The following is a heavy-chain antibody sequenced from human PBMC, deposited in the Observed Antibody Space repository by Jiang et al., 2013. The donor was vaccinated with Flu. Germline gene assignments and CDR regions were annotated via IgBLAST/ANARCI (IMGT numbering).Heavy chain of an antibody. Sequence: PGLVKPSETLSLTCSVSGGSIGNYYWNWIRQPPGKGLEWIGYIYYSGSTNYNPSLKSRVTISVDTSKNQFSLKLSSVTAADTVVYYCARSTALGIAHYWGQGTLVTVSS. CDR3: ARSTALGIAHY. V-gene: IGHV4-59*01. CDR1: GGSIGNYY. CDR2: IYYSGST. J-gene: IGHJ4*02. D-gene: IGHD7-27*01.